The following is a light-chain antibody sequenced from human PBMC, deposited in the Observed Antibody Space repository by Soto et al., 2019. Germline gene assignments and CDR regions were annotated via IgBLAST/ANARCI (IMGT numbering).Light chain of an antibody. CDR2: RNN. CDR1: SSNIESNY. CDR3: AAWDDSLSGYV. V-gene: IGLV1-47*01. J-gene: IGLJ1*01. Sequence: QPVLTQPPSASGTPGQRGTISCSGSSSNIESNYVYWYQQLPGTAPKLLIYRNNQRPSGVPDRFSGSKSGTSASLAISGLRSEDEADYYCAAWDDSLSGYVFGTGTKVTVL.